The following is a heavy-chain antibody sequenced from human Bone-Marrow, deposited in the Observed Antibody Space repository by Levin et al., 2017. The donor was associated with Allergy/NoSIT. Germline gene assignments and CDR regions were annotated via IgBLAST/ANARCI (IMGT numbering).Heavy chain of an antibody. V-gene: IGHV1-69*10. CDR1: GGTFSSYA. CDR2: IIDILGIT. CDR3: ATPREMYNWNDLES. Sequence: TGESLKISCKFSGGTFSSYAITWVRQAPGQGLEWMGGIIDILGITNYAQKFQDRVTITADKSTDTAYMELSSLRSEDTAIFYCATPREMYNWNDLESWGQGTLVTVSS. D-gene: IGHD1-20*01. J-gene: IGHJ4*02.